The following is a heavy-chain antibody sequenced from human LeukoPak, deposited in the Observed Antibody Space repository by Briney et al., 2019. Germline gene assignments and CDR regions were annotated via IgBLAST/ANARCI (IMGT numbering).Heavy chain of an antibody. J-gene: IGHJ6*03. Sequence: GRSLRLSCVASGFTFSTYAMHWVRQAPGKGLEWVAVISYDGSNKYYADSVKGRFTISRDNAENSLYLQMNSLRAEDTAVYYCARDPYSGSYGDYYYYYMDVWGKGTTVTISS. D-gene: IGHD1-26*01. CDR2: ISYDGSNK. CDR1: GFTFSTYA. V-gene: IGHV3-30*04. CDR3: ARDPYSGSYGDYYYYYMDV.